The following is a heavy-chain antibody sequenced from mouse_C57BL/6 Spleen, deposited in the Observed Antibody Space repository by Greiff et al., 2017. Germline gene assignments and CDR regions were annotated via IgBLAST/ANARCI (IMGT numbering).Heavy chain of an antibody. CDR2: IYPGRGST. CDR1: GYTFTSYW. D-gene: IGHD2-2*01. V-gene: IGHV1-55*01. CDR3: ARSYYGYPSFAY. J-gene: IGHJ3*01. Sequence: QVQLQQPGAELVKPGASVKMSCTASGYTFTSYWITWVKQRPGQGLEWIGDIYPGRGSTNYNEKFKSKATLTVDTSSSTAYMQLSSLTSEDSAVYYCARSYYGYPSFAYWGQGTLVTVSA.